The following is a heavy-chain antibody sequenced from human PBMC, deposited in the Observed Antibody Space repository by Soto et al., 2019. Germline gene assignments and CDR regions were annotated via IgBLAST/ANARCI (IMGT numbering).Heavy chain of an antibody. J-gene: IGHJ6*02. D-gene: IGHD3-10*01. V-gene: IGHV3-21*01. CDR2: ISSSSSHI. CDR1: GFTITSYS. Sequence: GGSLRLSCAASGFTITSYSMNWVRQASGKGLEWVASISSSSSHIYYADSVKGRFTISRDNARNSLYLQMNTLRADDTAVYYCVRERGLSSFYGMDVWGQATTVTVSS. CDR3: VRERGLSSFYGMDV.